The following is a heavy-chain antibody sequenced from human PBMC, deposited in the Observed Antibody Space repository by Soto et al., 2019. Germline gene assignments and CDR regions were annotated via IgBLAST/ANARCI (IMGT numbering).Heavy chain of an antibody. V-gene: IGHV3-11*05. D-gene: IGHD3-10*01. Sequence: QVQLVESGGDWVKPGGSLRLSCAASGFTLPDYYMSWLRQAPGQGLQWLSYISGSTDYLNYADSVKGRFTISRDNAKNLLYLQMTSLRADDTAVYYCARDLGLSSSNYFDFWGQGTLVTVSS. CDR1: GFTLPDYY. CDR2: ISGSTDYL. CDR3: ARDLGLSSSNYFDF. J-gene: IGHJ4*02.